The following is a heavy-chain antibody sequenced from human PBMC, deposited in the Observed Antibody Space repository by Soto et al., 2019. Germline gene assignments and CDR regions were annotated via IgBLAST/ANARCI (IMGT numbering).Heavy chain of an antibody. V-gene: IGHV4-34*01. D-gene: IGHD2-15*01. Sequence: PSETLSLTCAVYGGSFSGYYWSWIRQPPGKGLEWIGEINHSGSTNYNPSLKRRVTISVDTSKNQFSLKLSSVTAADTAVYYCARVGDIVVVDWGQGTLVTVSS. J-gene: IGHJ4*02. CDR1: GGSFSGYY. CDR3: ARVGDIVVVD. CDR2: INHSGST.